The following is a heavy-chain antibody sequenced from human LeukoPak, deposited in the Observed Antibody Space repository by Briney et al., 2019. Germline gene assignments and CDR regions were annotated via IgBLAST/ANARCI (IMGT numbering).Heavy chain of an antibody. CDR3: ARDLGYCSGGSCCD. CDR2: SSSNGSTT. V-gene: IGHV3-48*03. J-gene: IGHJ4*02. Sequence: SLRPSCAAAGSTFSSYEMNWVRQAPRKGLEWVSYSSSNGSTTTYPDSVKGRFTISRNNAMSSPYLQMNSLRAEDTGVYYCARDLGYCSGGSCCDWGQGTLVTVSS. CDR1: GSTFSSYE. D-gene: IGHD2-15*01.